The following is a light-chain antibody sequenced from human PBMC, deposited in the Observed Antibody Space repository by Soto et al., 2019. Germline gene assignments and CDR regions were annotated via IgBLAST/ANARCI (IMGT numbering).Light chain of an antibody. Sequence: DIQMTQSPSTLSASVGDRVIITCRARQSISDYLAWYQQKPGKAPKLLIYDASNLESGVPSTFSGSGSGTEVTLTISSLQPDDFATYYCQQYYTYWHMFGQGTGVEIK. V-gene: IGKV1-5*01. CDR1: QSISDY. CDR2: DAS. J-gene: IGKJ1*01. CDR3: QQYYTYWHM.